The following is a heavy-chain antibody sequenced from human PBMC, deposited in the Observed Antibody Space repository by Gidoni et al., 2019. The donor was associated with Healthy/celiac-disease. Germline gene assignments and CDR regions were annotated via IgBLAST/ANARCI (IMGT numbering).Heavy chain of an antibody. CDR3: AREGGYCSGGSCIGDY. J-gene: IGHJ4*02. CDR1: GFPFSSYS. Sequence: EVQLVESEGGLVQPGGSLRLSCAASGFPFSSYSRNWVRQAPGKGLERVSYISRSSSTIYYADSVKGRFTISRDNAKNSLYLQMNSLRDEDTAVYYCAREGGYCSGGSCIGDYWGQGTLVTVSS. V-gene: IGHV3-48*02. CDR2: ISRSSSTI. D-gene: IGHD2-15*01.